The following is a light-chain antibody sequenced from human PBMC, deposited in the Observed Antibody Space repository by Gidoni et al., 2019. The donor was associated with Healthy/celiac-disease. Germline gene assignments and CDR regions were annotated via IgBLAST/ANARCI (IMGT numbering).Light chain of an antibody. Sequence: DIVLTQSPGTLSLSPGERATLSCRASQSVSSSYLAWYQQKPGQAPRLLIYGASSRATGIPDRFSGSGSGTDFTLTISRLEPEDFAEYYCQQYGSSPGFTFGPGTKVDIK. J-gene: IGKJ3*01. CDR3: QQYGSSPGFT. CDR1: QSVSSSY. CDR2: GAS. V-gene: IGKV3-20*01.